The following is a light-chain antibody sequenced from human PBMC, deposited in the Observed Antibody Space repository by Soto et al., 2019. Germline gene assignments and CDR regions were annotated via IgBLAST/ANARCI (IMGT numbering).Light chain of an antibody. Sequence: EIVLTQSPATLSVSPGERVTLSCRASQSVDINLAWYQQKPGQAPRLLIYGASTRATGIPDRFSGSGSGTDFTLTISRLEPEDSAVYYCQQYGSSITFGQGTRLEIK. CDR3: QQYGSSIT. CDR2: GAS. CDR1: QSVDIN. J-gene: IGKJ5*01. V-gene: IGKV3-20*01.